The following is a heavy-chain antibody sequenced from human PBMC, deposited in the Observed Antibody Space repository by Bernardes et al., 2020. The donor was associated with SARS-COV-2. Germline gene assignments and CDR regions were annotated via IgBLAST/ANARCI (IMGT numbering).Heavy chain of an antibody. CDR3: AKDDDRPLFGAPGFDS. D-gene: IGHD3-3*01. CDR2: ISGGGMYI. CDR1: GFTFSNYL. Sequence: GSLRLSCAASGFTFSNYLFSWFRQAPGKGLEWVSSISGGGMYIYYGDAVRGRFTTSRDNSKNTLFLQMDSLRAEDTAVYYCAKDDDRPLFGAPGFDSWGQGTLVTVSS. J-gene: IGHJ4*02. V-gene: IGHV3-23*03.